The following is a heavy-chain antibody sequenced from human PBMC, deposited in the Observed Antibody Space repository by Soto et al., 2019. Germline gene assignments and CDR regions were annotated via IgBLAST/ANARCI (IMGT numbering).Heavy chain of an antibody. J-gene: IGHJ4*02. CDR1: GFTFSSYG. D-gene: IGHD6-19*01. CDR2: ISSDGSNK. CDR3: VKGGSGWNYQLDY. V-gene: IGHV3-30*18. Sequence: QVQLVESGGGVVQPGRSLRLSCAASGFTFSSYGMHWVRQAPGRGLEWLAVISSDGSNKYYTDSVKGRINISRDNSENTLSLQMHSMRAEDTAVYYCVKGGSGWNYQLDYLGQGTLVTVSS.